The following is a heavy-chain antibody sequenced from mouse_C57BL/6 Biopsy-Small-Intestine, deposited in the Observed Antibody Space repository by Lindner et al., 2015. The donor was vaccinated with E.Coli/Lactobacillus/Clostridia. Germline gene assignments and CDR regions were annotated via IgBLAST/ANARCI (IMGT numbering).Heavy chain of an antibody. Sequence: VQLQESGPELVKPGDSVKISCKASGYSFTGYFMNWVMQSHGKSLEWIGRINPYNGDTFYNQKFKGKATLTVDKSSSTAHMELRSLTSEDSAVYYCARLTTVVASDYWGQGTTLTVPS. CDR1: GYSFTGYF. V-gene: IGHV1-20*01. D-gene: IGHD1-1*01. CDR3: ARLTTVVASDY. CDR2: INPYNGDT. J-gene: IGHJ2*01.